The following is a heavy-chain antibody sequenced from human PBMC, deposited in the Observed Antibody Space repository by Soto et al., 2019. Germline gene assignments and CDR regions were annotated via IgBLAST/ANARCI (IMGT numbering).Heavy chain of an antibody. CDR2: IYYSGST. D-gene: IGHD1-26*01. J-gene: IGHJ4*02. V-gene: IGHV4-59*08. Sequence: SETLSLTCTVSGGSISSYYWSWIRQPPGKGLEWIGYIYYSGSTNYNPSLKRRVTISVDTSKNQFSLKLSSVTAADTAVYYCARHPTYSGSRDYWGQGTLVTVSS. CDR3: ARHPTYSGSRDY. CDR1: GGSISSYY.